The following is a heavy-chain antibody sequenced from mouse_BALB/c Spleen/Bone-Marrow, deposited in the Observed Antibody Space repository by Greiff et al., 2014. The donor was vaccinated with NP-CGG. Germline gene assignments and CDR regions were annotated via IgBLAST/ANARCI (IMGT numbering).Heavy chain of an antibody. Sequence: ESGGGLVQPGGSRKLSCAASGFTFSSFGMHWVRQAPEKGLECVAYISGGSSIIYYADTVKGRFTISRDNPKNTLFLQMTSLRSEDTAIYYCARKDYFGYAAMDYWGQGTSVTVSS. D-gene: IGHD1-2*01. J-gene: IGHJ4*01. V-gene: IGHV5-17*02. CDR1: GFTFSSFG. CDR3: ARKDYFGYAAMDY. CDR2: ISGGSSII.